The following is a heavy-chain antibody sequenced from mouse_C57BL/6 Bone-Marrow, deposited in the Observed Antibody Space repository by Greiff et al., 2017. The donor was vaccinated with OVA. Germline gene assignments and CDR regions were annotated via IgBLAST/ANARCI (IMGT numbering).Heavy chain of an antibody. Sequence: QVQLQQSGAELARPGASVKLSCKASGYTFTSYGISWVKQRTGQGLEWIGEIYPRSGNTYYNEKFKGKATLTADKSSSTAYMELRSLTSDGSAVYFCARMSFTTVVAENWYFDVWGTGTTVTVSS. CDR3: ARMSFTTVVAENWYFDV. D-gene: IGHD1-1*01. V-gene: IGHV1-81*01. CDR1: GYTFTSYG. CDR2: IYPRSGNT. J-gene: IGHJ1*03.